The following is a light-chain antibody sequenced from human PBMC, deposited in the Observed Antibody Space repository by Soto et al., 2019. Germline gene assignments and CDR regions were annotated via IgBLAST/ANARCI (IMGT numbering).Light chain of an antibody. CDR2: GAS. J-gene: IGKJ3*01. V-gene: IGKV3-20*01. CDR1: QSVTNNF. Sequence: PGERATLSCGASQSVTNNFLAWYQQKPGQAPRLLIYGASSRATGVPDRFSGSGSGTDFTLTISRLEPGDFAVYYCQQYGTPLFTFGPVTKVYIK. CDR3: QQYGTPLFT.